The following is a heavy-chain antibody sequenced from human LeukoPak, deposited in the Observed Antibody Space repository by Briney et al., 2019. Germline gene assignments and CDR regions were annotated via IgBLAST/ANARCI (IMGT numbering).Heavy chain of an antibody. CDR3: AKIRGNGKQLWQGGFDQ. D-gene: IGHD5-18*01. V-gene: IGHV3-48*04. CDR1: GFTFSSYS. CDR2: ISSSSSTI. Sequence: GGSLRLSCAASGFTFSSYSMNWVRQAPGKGLEWVSYISSSSSTIYYADSVKGRFTISRDNAKNSLFLQMNSLRAEDTALYYCAKIRGNGKQLWQGGFDQWGQGTLVTVSS. J-gene: IGHJ4*02.